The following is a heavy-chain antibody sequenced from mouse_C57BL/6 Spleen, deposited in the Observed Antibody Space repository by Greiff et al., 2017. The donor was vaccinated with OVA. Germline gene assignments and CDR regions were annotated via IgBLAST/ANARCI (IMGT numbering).Heavy chain of an antibody. CDR1: GYTFTSYW. J-gene: IGHJ2*01. V-gene: IGHV1-59*01. CDR2: IDPSDSYT. Sequence: QVQLQQPGAELVRPGTSVKLSCKASGYTFTSYWMHWVKQRPGQGLEWIGVIDPSDSYTNYNQKFKGKATLTVDTSSSTAYMQLSSLTSEDSAVYSCARGRRTTVVEGYYFDYWGQGTTLTVSS. D-gene: IGHD1-1*01. CDR3: ARGRRTTVVEGYYFDY.